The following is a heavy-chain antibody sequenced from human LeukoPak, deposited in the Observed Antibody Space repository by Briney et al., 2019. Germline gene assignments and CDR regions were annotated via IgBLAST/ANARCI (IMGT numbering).Heavy chain of an antibody. J-gene: IGHJ4*02. D-gene: IGHD3-10*01. CDR1: GFTFSNYG. Sequence: PGGSLRLSCAASGFTFSNYGVHWVRQAPGKGLEWVAFIRFDGSNKYYADSVKGRFTISRDNSKNTLYLQMNSLRAEDTAVYYSAKDPGAHYYGSGSYRRGSYFEYWGQGTLVTVSS. CDR3: AKDPGAHYYGSGSYRRGSYFEY. CDR2: IRFDGSNK. V-gene: IGHV3-30*02.